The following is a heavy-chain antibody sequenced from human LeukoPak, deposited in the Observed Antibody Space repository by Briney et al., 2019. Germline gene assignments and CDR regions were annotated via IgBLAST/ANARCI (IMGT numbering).Heavy chain of an antibody. Sequence: GSLKVSCKASGYTFTTYGSNWVRQAPGQGLEWMGWINDYDGNTNYAQKRQGRVTMTTDTSTSTGYMELRTLRSGDTAVYYCARGDTAVPPDWFDTWGQGTLVTVSS. CDR2: INDYDGNT. D-gene: IGHD5-18*01. CDR1: GYTFTTYG. CDR3: ARGDTAVPPDWFDT. J-gene: IGHJ5*02. V-gene: IGHV1-18*01.